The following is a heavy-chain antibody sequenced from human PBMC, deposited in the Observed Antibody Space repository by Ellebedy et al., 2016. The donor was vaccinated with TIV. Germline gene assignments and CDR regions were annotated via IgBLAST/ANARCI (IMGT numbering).Heavy chain of an antibody. J-gene: IGHJ6*02. CDR2: INSDGSST. CDR3: ARGDYYYGSGNYYYGMDV. V-gene: IGHV3-74*01. D-gene: IGHD3-10*01. Sequence: GGSLRLSXAASGFTFSSYWMHWVRQAPGKGLVWVSRINSDGSSTSYADSVKGRFTISRDNAKNTLYLQMNSLRAEDTAVYYCARGDYYYGSGNYYYGMDVWGQGTTVTVSS. CDR1: GFTFSSYW.